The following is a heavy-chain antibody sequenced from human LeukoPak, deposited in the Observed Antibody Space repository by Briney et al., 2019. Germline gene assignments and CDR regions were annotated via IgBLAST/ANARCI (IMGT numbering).Heavy chain of an antibody. J-gene: IGHJ4*02. D-gene: IGHD5-24*01. Sequence: GSLRLSCAASGFSFSSYSMNWVRQAPGKGLEWVSSISFSSTYIYYADSVKGRFTISRDNAKNTLYLQMNSLRAEDTAVYYCARSRDGYNPADWGQGTLVTVSS. CDR1: GFSFSSYS. CDR2: ISFSSTYI. V-gene: IGHV3-21*01. CDR3: ARSRDGYNPAD.